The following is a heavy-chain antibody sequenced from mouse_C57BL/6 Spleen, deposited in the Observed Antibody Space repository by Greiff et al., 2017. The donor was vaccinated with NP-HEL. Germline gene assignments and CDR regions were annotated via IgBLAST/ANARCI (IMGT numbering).Heavy chain of an antibody. J-gene: IGHJ2*03. Sequence: QVQLQQSGPELVKPGVSVKLSCKASGYTFTSYDINWVKQRPGQGPERIGWIHPRDASTKYNEKFKGKATLTVDTSSGTAYMELHSLTSEDSAVYVWARDWDVGNYFDNWSKGASLTVS. V-gene: IGHV1-85*01. CDR1: GYTFTSYD. D-gene: IGHD4-1*01. CDR3: ARDWDVGNYFDN. CDR2: IHPRDAST.